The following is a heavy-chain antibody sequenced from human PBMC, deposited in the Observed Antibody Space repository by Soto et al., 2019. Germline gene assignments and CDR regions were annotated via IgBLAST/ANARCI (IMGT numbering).Heavy chain of an antibody. CDR1: GGSVRSATYY. D-gene: IGHD2-15*01. V-gene: IGHV4-61*01. CDR3: GQTRNYIIDYYYAVDV. CDR2: VYYSGNT. Sequence: PSETLSLTCTVSGGSVRSATYYWNWIRQPPGKPLEWIGYVYYSGNTNYNPSLTSPATIPLDTSKDQFSMKPTSVPAADTAVNFGGQTRNYIIDYYYAVDVWVPGTTV. J-gene: IGHJ6*02.